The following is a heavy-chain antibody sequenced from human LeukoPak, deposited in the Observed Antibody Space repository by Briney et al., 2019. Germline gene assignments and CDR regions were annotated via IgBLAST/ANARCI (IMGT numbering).Heavy chain of an antibody. D-gene: IGHD6-13*01. Sequence: GGSLRLSCAASGFTFSSYAMSWVRQAPGKGLEWVSSISGSGGSTYYADSVKGRFTISRDNSKNTLYLQMNSLRAEDTAVYYCAARGIRDKQQLAQLNWFDPWGQGTLVTVSS. CDR2: ISGSGGST. J-gene: IGHJ5*02. CDR3: AARGIRDKQQLAQLNWFDP. CDR1: GFTFSSYA. V-gene: IGHV3-23*01.